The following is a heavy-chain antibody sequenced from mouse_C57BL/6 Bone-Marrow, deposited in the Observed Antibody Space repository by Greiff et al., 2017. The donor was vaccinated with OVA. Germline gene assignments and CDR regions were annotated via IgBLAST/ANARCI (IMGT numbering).Heavy chain of an antibody. CDR3: ARWPMGITTGVEAY. V-gene: IGHV1-64*01. CDR1: GYTFTSYW. Sequence: QVQLQQPGAELVKPGASVKLSCKASGYTFTSYWMHWVKQRPGQGLEWIGMIHPNSGSTNYNEKFKSKATLTVDKSSSTAYMQLSSLTSEDSAVYYCARWPMGITTGVEAYWGQGTLVTVSA. CDR2: IHPNSGST. J-gene: IGHJ3*01. D-gene: IGHD1-1*01.